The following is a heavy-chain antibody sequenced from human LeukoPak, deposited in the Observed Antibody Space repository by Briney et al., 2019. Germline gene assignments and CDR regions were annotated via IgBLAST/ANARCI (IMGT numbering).Heavy chain of an antibody. J-gene: IGHJ4*02. Sequence: GGSLRLSCAASGFTFNDYAMYWVRQAPGKGLEWVTLISYDGYDKSYADSVRGRFTISRDNSGNTLYLQMDSLRSEDTAVYYCARDFFPIVDSTWYEIGYWGQGTLVTVS. D-gene: IGHD2-21*01. CDR3: ARDFFPIVDSTWYEIGY. CDR2: ISYDGYDK. V-gene: IGHV3-30-3*01. CDR1: GFTFNDYA.